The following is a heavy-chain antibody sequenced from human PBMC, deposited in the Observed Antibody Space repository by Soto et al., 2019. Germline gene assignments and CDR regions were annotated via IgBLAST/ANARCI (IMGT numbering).Heavy chain of an antibody. CDR3: ARGGDTIFGVVTKNYYYYGMDV. V-gene: IGHV1-69*06. CDR2: IIPIFGTA. J-gene: IGHJ6*02. Sequence: SVKVSCKASGVTFSSYAISWVRQAPVQGLEWMGGIIPIFGTANYAQKFQGRVTITADKSTSTAYMELSSLRSEDTAVYYCARGGDTIFGVVTKNYYYYGMDVWGQGTTVTVSS. D-gene: IGHD3-3*01. CDR1: GVTFSSYA.